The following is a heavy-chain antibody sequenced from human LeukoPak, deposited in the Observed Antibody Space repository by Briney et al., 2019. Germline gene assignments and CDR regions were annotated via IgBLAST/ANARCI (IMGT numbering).Heavy chain of an antibody. Sequence: SETLSLTCTVSGGSISSSSYYWGWIRQPPGKGLEWIGSIYYSGSTYYNPSLKSRVTISVDTSKNQFSLKLSSVTAADTAVYYCASYYDILTGYFNWGQGTLVTVSS. CDR1: GGSISSSSYY. CDR3: ASYYDILTGYFN. D-gene: IGHD3-9*01. CDR2: IYYSGST. J-gene: IGHJ4*02. V-gene: IGHV4-39*01.